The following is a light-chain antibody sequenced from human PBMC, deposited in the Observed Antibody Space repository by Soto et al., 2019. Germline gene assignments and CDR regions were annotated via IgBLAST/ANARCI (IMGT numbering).Light chain of an antibody. J-gene: IGKJ2*01. V-gene: IGKV3-11*01. CDR3: QQRSNWPPMYT. Sequence: EIVLTQSPATLSLSPGERATLSCRASQSVSSYLAWYQQKPGQAPRLLIYDASNRATGIPARFSGSGSGTDFTLTISSLVSDDVAVYYCQQRSNWPPMYTFGQGTKVDIK. CDR1: QSVSSY. CDR2: DAS.